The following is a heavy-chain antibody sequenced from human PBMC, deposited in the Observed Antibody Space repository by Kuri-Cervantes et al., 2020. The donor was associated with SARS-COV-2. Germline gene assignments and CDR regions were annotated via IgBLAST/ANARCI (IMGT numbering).Heavy chain of an antibody. D-gene: IGHD1-26*01. CDR1: GGSISSYHWS. J-gene: IGHJ4*02. Sequence: TLSLTCTVSGGSISSYHWSWIRQPPGKALEWLALIYWDDDKRYSPSLKSRLTITKDTSKNQVVLTMTNMDPVDTATYYCAHRSVGAAETFDYWGQGTLVTVSS. CDR2: IYWDDDK. V-gene: IGHV2-5*08. CDR3: AHRSVGAAETFDY.